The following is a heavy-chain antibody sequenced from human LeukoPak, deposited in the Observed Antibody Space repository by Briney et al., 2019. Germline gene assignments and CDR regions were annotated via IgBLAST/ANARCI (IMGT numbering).Heavy chain of an antibody. CDR1: GGSISSRNYF. Sequence: PSETLSLTCTVSGGSISSRNYFWGWIRQSPGKGLEWIGSIYYSGDTYYNPSLKSRVTISVDTSKNRFSLKLSSVTAADTAVYSCARKYCGGDCYYPFDYWGQGTLVTVSS. CDR3: ARKYCGGDCYYPFDY. V-gene: IGHV4-39*01. CDR2: IYYSGDT. J-gene: IGHJ4*02. D-gene: IGHD2-21*02.